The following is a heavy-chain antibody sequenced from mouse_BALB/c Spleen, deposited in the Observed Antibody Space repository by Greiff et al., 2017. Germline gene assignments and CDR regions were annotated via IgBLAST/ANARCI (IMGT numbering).Heavy chain of an antibody. CDR2: ISTYYGDA. Sequence: QVQLQQSGPELVKPGVSVKISCKGSGYTFTDYAMHWVKQSHAKSLEWIGVISTYYGDASYNQKFKGKATMTVDKSSSTAYMELARLTSEDSAIYYCARYYDYGTAMDYWGQGTSVTVSS. V-gene: IGHV1-67*01. CDR1: GYTFTDYA. CDR3: ARYYDYGTAMDY. J-gene: IGHJ4*01. D-gene: IGHD2-4*01.